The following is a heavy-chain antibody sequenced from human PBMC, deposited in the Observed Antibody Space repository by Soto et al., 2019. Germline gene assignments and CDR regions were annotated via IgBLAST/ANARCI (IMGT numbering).Heavy chain of an antibody. Sequence: GGSLRLSCAASGFTFSNAWMNWVRQAPGKGLEWVGRIKSKTDGGTTDYAAPVKGRFTISRDDSKNTLYLQMNSLKTEDTAVYYCTTIRRYGLRSSFDYWGQGTLVTVSS. J-gene: IGHJ4*02. V-gene: IGHV3-15*07. CDR1: GFTFSNAW. D-gene: IGHD5-18*01. CDR2: IKSKTDGGTT. CDR3: TTIRRYGLRSSFDY.